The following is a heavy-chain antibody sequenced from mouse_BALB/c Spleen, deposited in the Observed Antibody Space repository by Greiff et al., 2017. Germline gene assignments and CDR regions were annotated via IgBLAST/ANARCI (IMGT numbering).Heavy chain of an antibody. D-gene: IGHD2-14*01. CDR3: ARYYRYDYYAMDY. V-gene: IGHV5-9-4*01. CDR1: GFTFSSYA. CDR2: ISSGGSYT. J-gene: IGHJ4*01. Sequence: EVQVVESGGGLVKPGGSLKLSCAASGFTFSSYAMSWVRQSPEKRLEWVAEISSGGSYTYYPDTVTGRFTISRDNAKNTLYLEMSSLRSEDTAMYYCARYYRYDYYAMDYWGQGTSVTVSS.